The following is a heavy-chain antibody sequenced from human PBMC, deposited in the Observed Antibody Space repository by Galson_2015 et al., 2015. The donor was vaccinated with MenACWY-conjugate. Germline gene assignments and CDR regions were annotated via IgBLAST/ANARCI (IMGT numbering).Heavy chain of an antibody. CDR2: INPSDGSA. D-gene: IGHD3-10*01. CDR3: ARDLRRVSMVRGSIVPDAFDM. V-gene: IGHV1-46*01. CDR1: GYTFTNYY. J-gene: IGHJ3*02. Sequence: SVKVSCKASGYTFTNYYIHWVRQALGQGLEWMGIINPSDGSANYAQKFQGRVTMTRETSTTTVYLELSSLRSEDTAVYYCARDLRRVSMVRGSIVPDAFDMWGQGTMVTVSS.